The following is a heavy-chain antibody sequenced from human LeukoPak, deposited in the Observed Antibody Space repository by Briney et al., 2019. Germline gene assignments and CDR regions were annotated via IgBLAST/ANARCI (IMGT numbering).Heavy chain of an antibody. V-gene: IGHV3-7*01. Sequence: GGSLRLSCAASGFTFSSYWMSWVRQAPGKGLEWVANIKQDGSEKYYVDSVKGRFTTSRDNAKNSLYLQMNSLRAEDTAVYFCARVSRHYYDSSGPSAFDIWGQGTMDTVSS. J-gene: IGHJ3*02. CDR2: IKQDGSEK. CDR3: ARVSRHYYDSSGPSAFDI. D-gene: IGHD3-22*01. CDR1: GFTFSSYW.